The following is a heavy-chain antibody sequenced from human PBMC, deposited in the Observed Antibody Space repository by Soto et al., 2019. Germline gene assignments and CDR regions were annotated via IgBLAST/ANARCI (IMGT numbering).Heavy chain of an antibody. CDR2: ISNDGSNK. J-gene: IGHJ4*02. Sequence: GSLRLSCAASGFTFSGYGMHWVRQAPGKGLEWVAVISNDGSNKYYADSVKGRFTISRDTSKNTLSLQMNSLRAEDTALYYCAKSFSSNWYDYFNYWGQGTLVTVSS. D-gene: IGHD6-13*01. CDR1: GFTFSGYG. V-gene: IGHV3-30*18. CDR3: AKSFSSNWYDYFNY.